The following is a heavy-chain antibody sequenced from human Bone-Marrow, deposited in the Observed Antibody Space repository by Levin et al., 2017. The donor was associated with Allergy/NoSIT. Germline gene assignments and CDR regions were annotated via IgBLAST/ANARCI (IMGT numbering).Heavy chain of an antibody. CDR2: IYHTGTT. Sequence: SQTLSLTCYVSGGSISTASWWTWVRQPPGQGLEWIGQIYHTGTTNYNPSFRSRITISVDKSNNRFSLNLRSLTAVDTAVYYCSRGRGMRWFDPWGQGTLVTVSS. CDR3: SRGRGMRWFDP. V-gene: IGHV4-4*02. CDR1: GGSISTASW. J-gene: IGHJ5*02. D-gene: IGHD1-14*01.